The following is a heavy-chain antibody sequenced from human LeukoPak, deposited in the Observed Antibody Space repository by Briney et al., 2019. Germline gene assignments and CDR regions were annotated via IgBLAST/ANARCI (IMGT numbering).Heavy chain of an antibody. J-gene: IGHJ4*02. D-gene: IGHD5-18*01. CDR2: ISVSGGT. CDR1: GFTFSSYA. V-gene: IGHV3-23*01. CDR3: ARDSSYGYDY. Sequence: GGSLRISCAASGFTFSSYAMSWVRQSPGEGLEWVSTISVSGGTYYADSVKGRLTISRDNSKNTLYLQMNSLRAEDTAVYYCARDSSYGYDYWGQGTLVTVSS.